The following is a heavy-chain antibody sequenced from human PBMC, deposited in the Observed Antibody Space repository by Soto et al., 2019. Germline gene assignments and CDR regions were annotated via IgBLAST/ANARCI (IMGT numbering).Heavy chain of an antibody. Sequence: GGSLRLSCAASGFTFSSYAMSWVRQAPGKGLEWVSAISGSGGSTYYADSVKGRFTISRDNSKNTLYLQMNSLRAEDTAVYYCAKVPRRLLWFGELAFDIWGQGTMVTVSS. D-gene: IGHD3-10*01. V-gene: IGHV3-23*01. CDR3: AKVPRRLLWFGELAFDI. J-gene: IGHJ3*02. CDR1: GFTFSSYA. CDR2: ISGSGGST.